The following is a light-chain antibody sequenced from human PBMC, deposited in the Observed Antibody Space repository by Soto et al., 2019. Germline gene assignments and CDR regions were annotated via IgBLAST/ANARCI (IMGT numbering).Light chain of an antibody. Sequence: EVLVTQSPATLSVSPGEGVTLSCRASQSVSTDLAWYQQKPGQAPGLLIYGASIRAIGVPDRFSGSGSGTDFTFTISSLQSEDSAIYYCQQYFRWPPWTFGQGTKVDIK. CDR3: QQYFRWPPWT. CDR1: QSVSTD. V-gene: IGKV3-15*01. J-gene: IGKJ1*01. CDR2: GAS.